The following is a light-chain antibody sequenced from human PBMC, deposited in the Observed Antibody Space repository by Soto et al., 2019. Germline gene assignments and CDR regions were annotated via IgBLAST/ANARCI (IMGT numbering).Light chain of an antibody. J-gene: IGKJ1*01. V-gene: IGKV3D-20*02. CDR1: QSVSSSY. Sequence: EIVLTQSPGTLSLSPGERATLSCRASQSVSSSYLAWYQQKPGQAPRLLIYDASNRATGIPARFSGSGSGTEFTLTISSLQPEDFATYYCQQSYSTPRTFGQGTKVDIK. CDR2: DAS. CDR3: QQSYSTPRT.